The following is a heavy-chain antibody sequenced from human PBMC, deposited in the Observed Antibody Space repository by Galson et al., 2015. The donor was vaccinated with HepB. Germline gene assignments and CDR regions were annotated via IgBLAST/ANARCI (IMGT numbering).Heavy chain of an antibody. CDR3: ARGGWEKPLDY. J-gene: IGHJ4*02. Sequence: QSGAEVKKPGASVKVSCNSSGHTFTSSGINWVRQAPGQGLEWMGWISGYTGNTVYAEKLQGRVTMTTDTSTSTAYMARRSLTADDTAGDFCARGGWEKPLDYWGQGTLVIVSS. V-gene: IGHV1-18*04. CDR2: ISGYTGNT. D-gene: IGHD1-26*01. CDR1: GHTFTSSG.